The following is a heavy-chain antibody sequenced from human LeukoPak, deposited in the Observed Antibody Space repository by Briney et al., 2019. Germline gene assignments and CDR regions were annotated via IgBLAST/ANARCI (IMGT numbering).Heavy chain of an antibody. CDR2: ISYSGNT. CDR3: ATYCSTTSCPHRRAFDI. V-gene: IGHV4-30-4*01. J-gene: IGHJ3*02. Sequence: SETLSLTCTVSGGSITSGDYHWHWIRQPPGRGLEWIGYISYSGNTYYSPSLTSRVTISVDTSNDQFSLKLSSVTAADTAVYYCATYCSTTSCPHRRAFDIWGQGTMVTVSS. D-gene: IGHD2-2*01. CDR1: GGSITSGDYH.